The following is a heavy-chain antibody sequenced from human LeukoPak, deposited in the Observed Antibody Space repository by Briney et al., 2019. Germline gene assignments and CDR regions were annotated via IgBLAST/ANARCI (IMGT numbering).Heavy chain of an antibody. J-gene: IGHJ3*02. CDR3: ARVPGIWFGARFDI. D-gene: IGHD3-10*01. CDR2: IYYSGST. Sequence: SETLSLTCTVSDGSISRSSYYWSWIRQPPGKGLEWIGYIYYSGSTNYNPSLKSRVTISVDTSKNQFSLKLSSVTAADTAVYYCARVPGIWFGARFDIWGQGTMVTVSS. V-gene: IGHV4-61*01. CDR1: DGSISRSSYY.